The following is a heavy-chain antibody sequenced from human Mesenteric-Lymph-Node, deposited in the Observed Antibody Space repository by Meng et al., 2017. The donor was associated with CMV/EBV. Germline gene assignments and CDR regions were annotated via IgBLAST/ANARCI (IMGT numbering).Heavy chain of an antibody. Sequence: ASVKVSCKASGYTFTSYYMHWVRQAPGQGLEWMGIISPSGGSTSYAQKFQGRVTMTRDTSTSTVYMELSSLRSDDTAVYYCAREVADTFDIWGQGTVVTVSS. V-gene: IGHV1-46*01. CDR3: AREVADTFDI. D-gene: IGHD5-12*01. J-gene: IGHJ3*02. CDR1: GYTFTSYY. CDR2: ISPSGGST.